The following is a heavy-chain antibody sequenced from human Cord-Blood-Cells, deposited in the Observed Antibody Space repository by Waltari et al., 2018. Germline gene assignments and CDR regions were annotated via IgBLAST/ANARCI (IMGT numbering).Heavy chain of an antibody. V-gene: IGHV4-34*01. Sequence: QVQLQQWGAGLLKPSETLSLTCAVYGGSFRGYSWSWIRPPPGKGLAWIGEINHSGSTNYNPSLKSRVTISVDTSKNQFSLKLSSVTAADTAVYYCARGVAAAGSPYFDYWGQGTLVTVSS. CDR2: INHSGST. J-gene: IGHJ4*02. CDR1: GGSFRGYS. CDR3: ARGVAAAGSPYFDY. D-gene: IGHD6-13*01.